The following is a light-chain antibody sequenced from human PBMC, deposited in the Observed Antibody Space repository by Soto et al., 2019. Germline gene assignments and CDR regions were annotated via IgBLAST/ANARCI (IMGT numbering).Light chain of an antibody. CDR1: QTVSSNF. Sequence: IVLTQSPGTLSLSPGERATLSCRASQTVSSNFLAWYQEKPGQGPRLLIYGASTRATGIPDRFSGSGSGTEFTLTISSLQPDDFATYYCQHYNSYSEAFGQGTRWIS. CDR3: QHYNSYSEA. CDR2: GAS. J-gene: IGKJ1*01. V-gene: IGKV3-20*01.